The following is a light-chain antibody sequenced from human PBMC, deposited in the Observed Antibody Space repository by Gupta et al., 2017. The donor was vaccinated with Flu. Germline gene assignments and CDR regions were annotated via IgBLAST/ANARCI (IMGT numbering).Light chain of an antibody. CDR1: SSDVGGYNY. V-gene: IGLV2-14*01. CDR3: SSDTSNSTVV. Sequence: QSALTQPASVSGSPGQSITISCTGTSSDVGGYNYVSWYQQHPGKAPKLMIYEVSKRPSGVSNRFSGSKSGNTASLTISGRQEEDEADYYCSSDTSNSTVVFGGGTKLTVL. CDR2: EVS. J-gene: IGLJ2*01.